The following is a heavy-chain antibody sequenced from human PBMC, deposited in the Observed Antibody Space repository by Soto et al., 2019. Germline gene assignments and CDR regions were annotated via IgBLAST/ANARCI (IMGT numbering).Heavy chain of an antibody. CDR3: ARQVPPDWFAP. CDR2: IYYSGST. Sequence: PSETLSLTCTVSGGSISSYYWSWIRQPPGKGLEWIGYIYYSGSTNYNPSLKSRVTISVDTSKNQFSLKLSSVTAADTAVYYCARQVPPDWFAPWGQGTLVTVSS. V-gene: IGHV4-59*08. J-gene: IGHJ5*02. CDR1: GGSISSYY.